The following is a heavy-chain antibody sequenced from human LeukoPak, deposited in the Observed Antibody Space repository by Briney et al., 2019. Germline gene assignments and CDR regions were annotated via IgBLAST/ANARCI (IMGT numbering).Heavy chain of an antibody. J-gene: IGHJ6*03. CDR2: INHSGST. CDR3: ARATRGYQTPRRSYYCMDV. CDR1: GGSFSGYY. D-gene: IGHD3-16*02. V-gene: IGHV4-34*01. Sequence: SETLSLTCAVYGGSFSGYYWSWIRQPPRKGLEWIGEINHSGSTNYNPSLKSRVTISVDTSKNQFSLKLSSVTAADTAVYYCARATRGYQTPRRSYYCMDVWGKGTTVTVSS.